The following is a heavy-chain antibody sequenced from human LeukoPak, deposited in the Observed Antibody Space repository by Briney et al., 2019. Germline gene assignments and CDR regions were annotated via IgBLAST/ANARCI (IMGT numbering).Heavy chain of an antibody. CDR3: AIDPIVGATRQLGFFDY. CDR2: ISSNGGST. J-gene: IGHJ4*02. V-gene: IGHV3-64*01. D-gene: IGHD1-26*01. Sequence: PGGSLRLSCAASGFTFSSYAMHWVRQAPGKGLEYVSAISSNGGSTYYANSVKGRFTISRDNSKNTLYLQMGSLRAEDTAVYYCAIDPIVGATRQLGFFDYWGQGTLVTVSS. CDR1: GFTFSSYA.